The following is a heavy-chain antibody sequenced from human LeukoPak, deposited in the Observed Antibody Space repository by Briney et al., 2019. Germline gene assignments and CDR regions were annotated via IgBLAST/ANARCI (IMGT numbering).Heavy chain of an antibody. D-gene: IGHD5-12*01. J-gene: IGHJ4*02. CDR2: VRYDTSNK. CDR1: GFTFTSYW. CDR3: AKSSGYSGYALDY. V-gene: IGHV3-30*02. Sequence: PGGSLRLSCAASGFTFTSYWMSWVRQAPGKGLEWVAFVRYDTSNKYYADSVKGRFTISRDNSKNTLYLQMNSLRAEDTAVYYCAKSSGYSGYALDYWGQGTLVTVSS.